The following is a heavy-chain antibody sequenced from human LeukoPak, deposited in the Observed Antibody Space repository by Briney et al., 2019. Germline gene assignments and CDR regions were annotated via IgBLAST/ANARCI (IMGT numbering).Heavy chain of an antibody. J-gene: IGHJ4*02. CDR2: ISGSGGST. CDR3: AKDFLSSAYSSSWYLDY. Sequence: GGSLRLSCAASGFTFSTYAMNWVRQAPGKGLEWVSTISGSGGSTYYADSVKGRFTISRDNSKNTLYLQMNSLRAEDTAVYYCAKDFLSSAYSSSWYLDYWGQGTLVTVSS. V-gene: IGHV3-23*01. CDR1: GFTFSTYA. D-gene: IGHD6-13*01.